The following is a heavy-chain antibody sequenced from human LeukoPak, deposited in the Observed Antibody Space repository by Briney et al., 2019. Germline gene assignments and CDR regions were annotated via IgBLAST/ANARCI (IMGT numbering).Heavy chain of an antibody. J-gene: IGHJ3*02. CDR2: INANSGDT. Sequence: ASVKVSCKASGHTFTGYYMHWVRQAPGQGLEWMGWINANSGDTNYAQKFQGRVTMTRDTSTSTAYMELRSLRSDDTAVYYCARDRGGSYPNDAFDIWGQGTMVTVSS. CDR1: GHTFTGYY. V-gene: IGHV1-2*02. CDR3: ARDRGGSYPNDAFDI. D-gene: IGHD1-26*01.